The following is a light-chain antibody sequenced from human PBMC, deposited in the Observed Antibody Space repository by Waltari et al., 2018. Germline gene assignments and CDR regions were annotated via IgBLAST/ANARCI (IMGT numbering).Light chain of an antibody. Sequence: EIVLTQSPATLSLSPGQRATLSCRASESIAIHLAWFRQKPGQPPSILIFDASTRATGIPARFSGSGFGTDFTLTISSLEPEDFAVYFCQQGSMWPLTFGGGTTVEIK. J-gene: IGKJ4*01. CDR1: ESIAIH. V-gene: IGKV3-11*01. CDR3: QQGSMWPLT. CDR2: DAS.